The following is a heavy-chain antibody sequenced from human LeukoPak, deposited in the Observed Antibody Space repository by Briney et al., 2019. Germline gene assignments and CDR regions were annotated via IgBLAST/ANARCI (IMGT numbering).Heavy chain of an antibody. CDR2: IIPIFGTA. CDR3: ARDASRGAAAEDAFDI. Sequence: GSSVKVSCKASGGTFISYAISWVRQAPGRGLEWMGGIIPIFGTANYAQKFQGRVTITADESTSTAYMELSSLRSEDTAVYYCARDASRGAAAEDAFDIWGQGTMVTVSS. J-gene: IGHJ3*02. CDR1: GGTFISYA. V-gene: IGHV1-69*01. D-gene: IGHD6-13*01.